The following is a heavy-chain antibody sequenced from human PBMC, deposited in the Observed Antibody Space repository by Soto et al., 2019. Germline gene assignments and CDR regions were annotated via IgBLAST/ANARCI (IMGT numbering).Heavy chain of an antibody. CDR3: AREGWPFDY. CDR1: GFTFSSYS. J-gene: IGHJ4*02. Sequence: VQLVXXGGGXXXXXGXLRLSCAASGFTFSSYSMHWVRQAPGKGLEWVSYISSSSGTIYYADSVKGRFTISRDNAKNSLYLQMNSLRAEDTAVYYCAREGWPFDYWGQGTLVTVSS. V-gene: IGHV3-48*01. CDR2: ISSSSGTI.